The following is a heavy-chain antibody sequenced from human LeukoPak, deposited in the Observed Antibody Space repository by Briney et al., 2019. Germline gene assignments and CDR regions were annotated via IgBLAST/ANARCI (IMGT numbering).Heavy chain of an antibody. CDR2: ISSSSSTI. Sequence: GGSLRLSCAASGFSLSSYGMNWVRQAPGKGLEWVSYISSSSSTIYYADSVKGRFTISRDNAKNSLYLQMNSLRAEDTAVYYCARGPERLYSFGGRWYYFDYWGQGTLVTVSS. J-gene: IGHJ4*02. V-gene: IGHV3-48*01. D-gene: IGHD3-10*01. CDR3: ARGPERLYSFGGRWYYFDY. CDR1: GFSLSSYG.